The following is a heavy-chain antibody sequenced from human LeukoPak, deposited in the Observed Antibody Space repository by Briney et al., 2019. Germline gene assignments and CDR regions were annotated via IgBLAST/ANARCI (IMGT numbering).Heavy chain of an antibody. D-gene: IGHD4-17*01. CDR3: ANLYDYGDYFP. J-gene: IGHJ5*02. Sequence: GGSLRLSCAASGFNFHDYTMHWVRQAPGKGLEWVAVISYDGSNKYYADSVKGRFTISRDNSKNTLYLQMNSLRAEDTAVYYCANLYDYGDYFPWGQGTLVTVSS. CDR2: ISYDGSNK. V-gene: IGHV3-30*18. CDR1: GFNFHDYT.